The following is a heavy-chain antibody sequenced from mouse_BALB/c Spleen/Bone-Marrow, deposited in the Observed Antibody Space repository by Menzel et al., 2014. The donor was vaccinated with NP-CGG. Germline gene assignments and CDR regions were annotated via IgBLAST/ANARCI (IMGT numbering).Heavy chain of an antibody. D-gene: IGHD2-4*01. CDR3: AMITTGAWFAY. J-gene: IGHJ3*01. CDR2: IDPANGNT. V-gene: IGHV14-3*02. Sequence: EVKLQESGAELVKPGASVKLSCTASGFNIKDTYMHWVKQRPEQGLEWIGRIDPANGNTKYDPKFQGKATITADTSSNTAYLQLSSLTSEDIAVYYCAMITTGAWFAYWGQGTLVTVSA. CDR1: GFNIKDTY.